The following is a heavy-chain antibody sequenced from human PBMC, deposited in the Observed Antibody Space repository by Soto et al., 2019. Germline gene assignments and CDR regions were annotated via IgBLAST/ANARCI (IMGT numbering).Heavy chain of an antibody. CDR1: GGSFSGYY. CDR3: ARATSFEYSISRGFEDY. J-gene: IGHJ4*02. CDR2: IKHSGST. Sequence: QVQLQQWGAGLLKPSETLSLTCAVYGGSFSGYYWSWIRQPPGKGLEWIGEIKHSGSTNYNPSLKSRVTLSVDTSKNQFSLKLSSVTAADTAVYYCARATSFEYSISRGFEDYWGQGPLVTVSS. V-gene: IGHV4-34*01. D-gene: IGHD6-6*01.